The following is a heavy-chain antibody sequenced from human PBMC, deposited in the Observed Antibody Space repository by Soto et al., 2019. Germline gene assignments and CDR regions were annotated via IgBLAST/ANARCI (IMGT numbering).Heavy chain of an antibody. CDR3: ARDREGGYYYDSSGYYYFDY. V-gene: IGHV1-46*01. Sequence: GASVKVSCKASGYTFTSYYMHWVRQAPGQGLEWMGIINPSGGSTSYAQKFQGRVTMTRDTSTSTVCMELSSLRSEDTAVYYCARDREGGYYYDSSGYYYFDYWGQGTLVTVSS. CDR1: GYTFTSYY. D-gene: IGHD3-22*01. CDR2: INPSGGST. J-gene: IGHJ4*02.